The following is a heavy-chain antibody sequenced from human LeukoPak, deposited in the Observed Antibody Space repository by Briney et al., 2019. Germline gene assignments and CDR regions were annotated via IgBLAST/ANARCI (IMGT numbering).Heavy chain of an antibody. CDR1: GGSISSSSYY. J-gene: IGHJ4*02. D-gene: IGHD2-15*01. CDR2: IYYSGST. Sequence: PSETLSLTCTVSGGSISSSSYYWGWIRQPPGKGLEWIGSIYYSGSTYYNPSLKSRVTISVDTSKNQFSLRMRSVTAADTAVYYCARREGYYFDYWGQGTRVTVSS. V-gene: IGHV4-39*01. CDR3: ARREGYYFDY.